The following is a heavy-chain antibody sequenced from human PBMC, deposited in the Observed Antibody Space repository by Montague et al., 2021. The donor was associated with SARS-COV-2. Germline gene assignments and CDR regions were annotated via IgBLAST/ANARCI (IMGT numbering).Heavy chain of an antibody. CDR1: GGSFSGYY. V-gene: IGHV4-34*01. J-gene: IGHJ3*02. CDR3: AKQALTRYCTSTTCFGAAFDI. D-gene: IGHD2-2*01. Sequence: SETLSLTCAVYGGSFSGYYWNWIRQPPGKGLEWIGEINHSGSTNYNPSLKCRVTISVDTSKNQFSLKLSSVTAADTAVYYCAKQALTRYCTSTTCFGAAFDIWGQGTMVTVSS. CDR2: INHSGST.